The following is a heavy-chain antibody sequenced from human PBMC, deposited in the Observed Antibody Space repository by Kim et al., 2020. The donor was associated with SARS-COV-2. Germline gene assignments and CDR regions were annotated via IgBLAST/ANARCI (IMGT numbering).Heavy chain of an antibody. J-gene: IGHJ4*02. Sequence: GGSLRLSCAASGFTFSNAWMSWVRQAPGKGLEWVGRIKSKTDGGTTDYAAPVKGRFTISRDDSKNTLYLQMNSLKTEDTAVYYCNVGGYDSSGYWIDYWGQGTLVTVSS. CDR1: GFTFSNAW. CDR2: IKSKTDGGTT. V-gene: IGHV3-15*01. CDR3: NVGGYDSSGYWIDY. D-gene: IGHD3-22*01.